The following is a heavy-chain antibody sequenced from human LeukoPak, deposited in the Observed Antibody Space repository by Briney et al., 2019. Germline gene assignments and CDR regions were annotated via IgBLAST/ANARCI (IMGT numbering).Heavy chain of an antibody. CDR2: IRYDGSYK. D-gene: IGHD1-26*01. CDR1: GFSFSGYG. V-gene: IGHV3-30*02. J-gene: IGHJ5*02. CDR3: AQRSRELLT. Sequence: GGSLRLSCAASGFSFSGYGMHWVRQAPGKGLQWMSFIRYDGSYKYYADSVKGRFAISRDNSKNTLFLQMNSLRAEDTAIYYCAQRSRELLTWGQGTLVTVSS.